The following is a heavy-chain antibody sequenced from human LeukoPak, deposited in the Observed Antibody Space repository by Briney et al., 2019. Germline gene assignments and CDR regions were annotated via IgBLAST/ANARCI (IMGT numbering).Heavy chain of an antibody. V-gene: IGHV4-39*01. Sequence: PSETLSLTCTVSGGSISSSSYYWGWIRQPPGKGLEWIGSIYYSGSTYYNPSLKSRVTISVDTFKNQFSLKLSSVTAADTAVYYCARLLYYDFWSGYERRKYYFDYWGQGTLVTVSS. D-gene: IGHD3-3*01. CDR2: IYYSGST. CDR3: ARLLYYDFWSGYERRKYYFDY. J-gene: IGHJ4*02. CDR1: GGSISSSSYY.